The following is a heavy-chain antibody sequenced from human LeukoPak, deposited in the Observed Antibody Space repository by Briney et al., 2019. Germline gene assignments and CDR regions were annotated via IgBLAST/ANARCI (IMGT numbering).Heavy chain of an antibody. CDR1: GFTFRSYW. CDR2: INTDGSST. J-gene: IGHJ4*02. V-gene: IGHV3-74*01. CDR3: AKDRYGSGSYYMVDY. Sequence: GGSLRLSCAASGFTFRSYWMHWVRQAPGKGLVWVSRINTDGSSTSYADSVKGRFTISRDNAKNTLYLQMNSLRAEDTAVYYCAKDRYGSGSYYMVDYWGQGTLVTVSS. D-gene: IGHD3-10*01.